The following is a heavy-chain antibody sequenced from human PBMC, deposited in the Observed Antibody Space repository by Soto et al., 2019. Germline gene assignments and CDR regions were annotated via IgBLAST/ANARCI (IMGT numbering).Heavy chain of an antibody. V-gene: IGHV4-4*02. Sequence: SETLSLTCAVSGGSISSSNWWSWVRQPPGRGLEWSGEIYHSGGTNYNPSLKSRVTTSVDKSNNQFSLKLSSVTAGDWALYYRSIGPPPQPLIAAARTGWFGPWSQGNLVTVSS. CDR3: SIGPPPQPLIAAARTGWFGP. CDR1: GGSISSSNW. J-gene: IGHJ5*02. D-gene: IGHD6-13*01. CDR2: IYHSGGT.